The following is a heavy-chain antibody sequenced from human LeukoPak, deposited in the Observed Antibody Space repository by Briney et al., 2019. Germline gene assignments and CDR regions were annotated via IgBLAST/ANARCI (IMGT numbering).Heavy chain of an antibody. CDR1: CGSISSGDYY. J-gene: IGHJ3*02. Sequence: SETLSLTCTVSCGSISSGDYYWSWIRQPPGKGLEWIGYIYYSGSTYYNPSLKSRVTISVDTSKNQFSLKLSSVTAADTAVYYCARVNCSGGSCYWDGAFDIWGQGTMVTVSS. CDR2: IYYSGST. D-gene: IGHD2-15*01. V-gene: IGHV4-30-4*08. CDR3: ARVNCSGGSCYWDGAFDI.